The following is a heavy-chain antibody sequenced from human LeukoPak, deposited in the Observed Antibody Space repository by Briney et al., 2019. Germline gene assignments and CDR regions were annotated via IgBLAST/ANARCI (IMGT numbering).Heavy chain of an antibody. D-gene: IGHD3-10*01. CDR2: INPNSGGT. J-gene: IGHJ4*02. CDR1: GYTFTGYY. Sequence: PGASVKVSCKASGYTFTGYYMHWVRQAPGQGPEWMGCINPNSGGTNYARKFQGRVTMTRDTSISTAYMELSRLRSDDTAVYYCARVDITMVRGSWDYWGQGTLVTVSS. CDR3: ARVDITMVRGSWDY. V-gene: IGHV1-2*02.